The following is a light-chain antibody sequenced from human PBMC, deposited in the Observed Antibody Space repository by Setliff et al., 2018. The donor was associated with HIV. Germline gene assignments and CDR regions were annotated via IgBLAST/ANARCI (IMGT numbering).Light chain of an antibody. CDR1: SSNIGRNA. CDR3: AAWDDSLNGHGV. Sequence: QSALTQPPSASGTPGQRVTIPCSGSSSNIGRNAVTWYQQLPGAAPRLLIYSTNQRPAGVPARFSGSKSGTSASLAISGLQSEDEADYYCAAWDDSLNGHGVFGGGTKVTVL. J-gene: IGLJ2*01. V-gene: IGLV1-44*01. CDR2: STN.